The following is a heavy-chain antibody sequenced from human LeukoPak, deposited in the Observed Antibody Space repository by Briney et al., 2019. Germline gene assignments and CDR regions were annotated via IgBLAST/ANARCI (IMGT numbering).Heavy chain of an antibody. J-gene: IGHJ6*02. Sequence: PSETLSLTCTVSGGSISSYYWSWIRQPPRKGLEWIGYIYYSGSTNYNPSLKSRVTISVDTSKNQFSLKLSSVTAADTAVYYCARGYDWGGIYYYGMDVWGQGTTVTVSS. CDR3: ARGYDWGGIYYYGMDV. CDR1: GGSISSYY. CDR2: IYYSGST. V-gene: IGHV4-59*01. D-gene: IGHD5-12*01.